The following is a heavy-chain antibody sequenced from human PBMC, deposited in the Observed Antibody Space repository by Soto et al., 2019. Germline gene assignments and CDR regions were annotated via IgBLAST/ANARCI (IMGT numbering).Heavy chain of an antibody. J-gene: IGHJ6*02. CDR1: GFTFSSYA. D-gene: IGHD2-21*01. CDR2: ISYDGSNK. V-gene: IGHV3-30-3*01. Sequence: GGSLRLSCAASGFTFSSYAMHWVRQAPGKGLEWVAVISYDGSNKYYADSVKGRFTISRDNSKNTLYLQMNSLRAEDTAVYYCASLEIAGLYNYYYYYGMDVWGQGTTVTVSS. CDR3: ASLEIAGLYNYYYYYGMDV.